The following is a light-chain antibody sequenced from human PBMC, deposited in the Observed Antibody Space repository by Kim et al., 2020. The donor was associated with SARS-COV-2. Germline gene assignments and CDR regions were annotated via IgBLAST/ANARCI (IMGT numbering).Light chain of an antibody. CDR2: YAS. CDR1: QNIGRN. J-gene: IGKJ1*01. Sequence: LSPNEKGTITSRASQNIGRNLHWYQQKANQSPKLLIKYASQSISGVPSRFSSSGSGTDFTLTISSLEAEDAALYYCHQSSSFPQTFGHGTKVDIK. CDR3: HQSSSFPQT. V-gene: IGKV6-21*02.